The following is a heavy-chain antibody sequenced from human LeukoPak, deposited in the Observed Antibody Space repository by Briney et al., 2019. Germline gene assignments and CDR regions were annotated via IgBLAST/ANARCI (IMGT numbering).Heavy chain of an antibody. V-gene: IGHV4-59*01. CDR3: ARRVQMSSASATSNTWLDP. Sequence: SETLSLTCTVSGGSINDYYWTWIRQAPGKGLEWIGYISNSGTTDYNPSLKSRVTMSVDTSNNEFSLRLISVTPADTAVYYCARRVQMSSASATSNTWLDPWGQGTLVTVSS. CDR2: ISNSGTT. CDR1: GGSINDYY. J-gene: IGHJ5*02. D-gene: IGHD3-10*01.